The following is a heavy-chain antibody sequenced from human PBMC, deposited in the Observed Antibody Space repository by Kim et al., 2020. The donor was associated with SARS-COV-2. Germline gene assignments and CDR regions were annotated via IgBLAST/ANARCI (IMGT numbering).Heavy chain of an antibody. CDR1: GGTFSSYA. CDR3: ARGGVSGSPYDY. CDR2: IIPIFGTA. Sequence: SVKVSCKASGGTFSSYAISWVRQAPGQGLEWMGGIIPIFGTANYAQKFQGRVTITADESTSTAYMELSSLRSEDTAVYYCARGGVSGSPYDYWGQGTLVTVSS. D-gene: IGHD3-10*01. V-gene: IGHV1-69*13. J-gene: IGHJ4*02.